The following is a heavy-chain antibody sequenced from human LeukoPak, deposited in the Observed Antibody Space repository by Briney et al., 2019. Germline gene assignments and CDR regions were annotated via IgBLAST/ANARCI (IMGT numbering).Heavy chain of an antibody. CDR2: ISYDGSDK. J-gene: IGHJ3*02. Sequence: GGSLRLSCAASGFTFDNYGMHWVRQAPGKGLEWVAIISYDGSDKYYADSVKGRFTISRDNSKNTLYLQMNSLRAEDTAVYYCAKGSALSVTTVTTGAFDIWGQGTMVTVSS. CDR1: GFTFDNYG. CDR3: AKGSALSVTTVTTGAFDI. D-gene: IGHD4-17*01. V-gene: IGHV3-30*18.